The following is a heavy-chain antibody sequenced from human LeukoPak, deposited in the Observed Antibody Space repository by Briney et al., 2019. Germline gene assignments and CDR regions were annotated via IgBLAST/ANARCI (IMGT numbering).Heavy chain of an antibody. Sequence: PGGSLRLSCAASGFSFSSSDMNWVRQAPGKGLEWVSYISSSSSTMYYADSVKGRFTISRDNAENSLSLQMNNLRAEDTAVYYCARITNSGSYWVFDYWGQGTLVTVSS. CDR3: ARITNSGSYWVFDY. D-gene: IGHD3-22*01. J-gene: IGHJ4*02. CDR1: GFSFSSSD. V-gene: IGHV3-48*03. CDR2: ISSSSSTM.